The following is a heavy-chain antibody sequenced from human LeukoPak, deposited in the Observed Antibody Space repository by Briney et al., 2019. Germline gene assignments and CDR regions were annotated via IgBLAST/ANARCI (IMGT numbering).Heavy chain of an antibody. J-gene: IGHJ5*02. V-gene: IGHV3-23*01. CDR2: ISGSGDNT. CDR1: GFTFSSSW. CDR3: AKGGLVHRFDP. Sequence: GGSLRLSCAVSGFTFSSSWMSWVRQAPGKGLEWVSGISGSGDNTYYADSVKGRFTISRDNSKNTLYLQMNSLRADDTAVYYCAKGGLVHRFDPWGQETLVTVSS.